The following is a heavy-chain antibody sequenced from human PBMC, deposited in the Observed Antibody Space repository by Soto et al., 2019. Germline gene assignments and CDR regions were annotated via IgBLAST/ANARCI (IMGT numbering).Heavy chain of an antibody. V-gene: IGHV3-53*02. CDR2: IYSAGST. Sequence: VELVETGGGLIQPGGSLRLSCAVSGLTVSRTQMSWVRQAPGKGLQWVSVIYSAGSTYYAYAVKGRFTISRDTSENKIFLELNGLTVDDTAVYYCARAREPEYSSSIFFDYWGRGTVVTVSS. CDR1: GLTVSRTQ. CDR3: ARAREPEYSSSIFFDY. D-gene: IGHD6-6*01. J-gene: IGHJ4*01.